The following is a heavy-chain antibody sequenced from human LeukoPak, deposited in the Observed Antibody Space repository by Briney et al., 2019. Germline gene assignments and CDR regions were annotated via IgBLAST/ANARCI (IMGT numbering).Heavy chain of an antibody. Sequence: GGSLRLSCAASGFTFSSYGMSWVRQAPGKGLEWVSAISGSGGSTYYADSVKGRFTISRDNSKNTLYLQMSSLRAEDTAVYYCAKQYYYDSSGYWRYDAFDIWGQGTMVTVSS. J-gene: IGHJ3*02. D-gene: IGHD3-22*01. V-gene: IGHV3-23*01. CDR2: ISGSGGST. CDR1: GFTFSSYG. CDR3: AKQYYYDSSGYWRYDAFDI.